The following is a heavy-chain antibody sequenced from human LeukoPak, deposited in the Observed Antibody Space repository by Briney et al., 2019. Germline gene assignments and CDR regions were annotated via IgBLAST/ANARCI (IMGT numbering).Heavy chain of an antibody. V-gene: IGHV4-30-2*01. CDR1: GGSLSSAGYY. Sequence: SETLSLTCTVSGGSLSSAGYYWSWIRQPPGKGLEWIGYIYHTGTTYYTPSLKSRVTISVDRSKNQFSLKLTSVTAADTAVYYCARGESFFDYWGQGTLVTVSS. CDR3: ARGESFFDY. J-gene: IGHJ4*02. CDR2: IYHTGTT.